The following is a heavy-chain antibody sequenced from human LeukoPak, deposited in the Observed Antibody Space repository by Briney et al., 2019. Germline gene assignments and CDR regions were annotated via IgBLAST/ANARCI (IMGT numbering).Heavy chain of an antibody. CDR1: GDSISSGDYY. J-gene: IGHJ5*02. CDR2: ISSSGST. V-gene: IGHV4-61*02. D-gene: IGHD5-18*01. CDR3: AREGGYSYGYSDSKRVHNNWFDP. Sequence: PSETLSLTCTVSGDSISSGDYYWSWIRQPAGKGLEWIGRISSSGSTNYNPSLKSRVTISVDTSKNQFSLNLNSVTAADTAVYYCAREGGYSYGYSDSKRVHNNWFDPWGQGTLVTVSS.